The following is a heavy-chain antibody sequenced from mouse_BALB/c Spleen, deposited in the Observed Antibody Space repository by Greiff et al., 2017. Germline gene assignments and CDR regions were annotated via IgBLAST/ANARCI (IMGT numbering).Heavy chain of an antibody. CDR1: GYTFTSYW. V-gene: IGHV1S22*01. D-gene: IGHD1-1*01. CDR2: IYPGSGST. J-gene: IGHJ4*01. CDR3: TRSRDYYGSSSLYAMDY. Sequence: LQQPGSELVRPGASVKLSCKASGYTFTSYWMHWVKQRHGQGLEWIGNIYPGSGSTNYDEKFKSKGTLTVDTSSSTAYMHLSSLTSEDSAVYYCTRSRDYYGSSSLYAMDYWGQGTSVTVSS.